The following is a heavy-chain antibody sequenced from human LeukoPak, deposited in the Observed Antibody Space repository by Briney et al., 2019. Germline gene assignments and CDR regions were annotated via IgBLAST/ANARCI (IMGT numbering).Heavy chain of an antibody. Sequence: GRSLRLSCAASGFTFSSYAMHWVRQAPGKGLEWVAVISYGGSNKYYADSVKGRFTISRDNSKNTLYLQMNSLRAEDTAVYYCATSSSWFYPNDYWGQGTLVTVSS. CDR2: ISYGGSNK. J-gene: IGHJ4*02. V-gene: IGHV3-30-3*01. CDR1: GFTFSSYA. CDR3: ATSSSWFYPNDY. D-gene: IGHD6-13*01.